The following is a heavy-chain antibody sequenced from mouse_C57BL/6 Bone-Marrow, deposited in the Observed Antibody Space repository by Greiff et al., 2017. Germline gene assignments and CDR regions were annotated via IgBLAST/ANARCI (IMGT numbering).Heavy chain of an antibody. J-gene: IGHJ2*01. CDR3: ARRGGTEYFDY. V-gene: IGHV1-18*01. D-gene: IGHD4-1*01. CDR1: GYTFTDYN. CDR2: INPNNGGT. Sequence: VQLQQSGPELVTPGASVKIPCKASGYTFTDYNMDCVKQSHGKSLEWIGDINPNNGGTIYNQKFKGKATLAADKSSSTAYMEIRSLTAEETAGYYCARRGGTEYFDYWGQGTTRTVSS.